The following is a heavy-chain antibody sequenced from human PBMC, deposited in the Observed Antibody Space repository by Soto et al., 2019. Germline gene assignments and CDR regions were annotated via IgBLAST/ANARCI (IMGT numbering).Heavy chain of an antibody. Sequence: ASVKVSCKASGYTFTSYYMHWVRQAPGQGLEWMGIINPSGGSTSYAQKLQGRVTMTRDTSTSTVYMELSSLRSEDTAEYYCARMEEVAASPLDYWGQGTLFTVSS. CDR3: ARMEEVAASPLDY. D-gene: IGHD2-15*01. V-gene: IGHV1-46*01. CDR2: INPSGGST. J-gene: IGHJ4*02. CDR1: GYTFTSYY.